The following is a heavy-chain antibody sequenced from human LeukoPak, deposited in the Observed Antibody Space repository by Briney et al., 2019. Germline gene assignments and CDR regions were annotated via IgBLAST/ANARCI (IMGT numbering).Heavy chain of an antibody. V-gene: IGHV3-23*01. J-gene: IGHJ3*02. D-gene: IGHD3-22*01. CDR1: GFTFSSYA. CDR2: ISGNGVNT. CDR3: AKDLRYYDSSGYPDAFDI. Sequence: GGSLGLSCAASGFTFSSYAMSWVRQAPGKGLEWVSAISGNGVNTYYADSVKGRLTISRDNSKNTLYLQMNSLRAEDTAIYYCAKDLRYYDSSGYPDAFDIWGQGTMVTVSS.